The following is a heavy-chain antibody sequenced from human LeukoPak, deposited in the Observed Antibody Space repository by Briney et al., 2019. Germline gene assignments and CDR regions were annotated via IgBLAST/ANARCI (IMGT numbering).Heavy chain of an antibody. J-gene: IGHJ4*02. V-gene: IGHV3-21*01. D-gene: IGHD3-22*01. CDR1: GFTFSSYS. CDR3: ARDYRNYDSLLWDY. CDR2: ISSSSSYI. Sequence: PGGSLRLSCAASGFTFSSYSMNWVRRAPGKGLEWVSSISSSSSYIYYADSVKGRFTISRDNAKNSLYLQMNSLRAEDTAVYYCARDYRNYDSLLWDYWGQGTLVTVSS.